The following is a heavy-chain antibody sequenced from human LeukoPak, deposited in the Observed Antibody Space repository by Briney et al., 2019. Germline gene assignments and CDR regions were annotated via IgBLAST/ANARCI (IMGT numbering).Heavy chain of an antibody. CDR2: MNPNSGNT. CDR1: GYTFTSDD. CDR3: AKGPASSSSSYWFDP. J-gene: IGHJ5*02. Sequence: ASVEVSCKASGYTFTSDDINWVRQATGQGLEWMGWMNPNSGNTGYAQKFQGRVTMTRNTSISTAYMELSSLRSEDTAVYYCAKGPASSSSSYWFDPWGQGTLVTVSS. D-gene: IGHD6-6*01. V-gene: IGHV1-8*01.